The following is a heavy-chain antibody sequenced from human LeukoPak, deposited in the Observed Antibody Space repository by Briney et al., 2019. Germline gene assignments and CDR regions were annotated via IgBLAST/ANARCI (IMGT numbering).Heavy chain of an antibody. CDR1: GFTVSSYC. D-gene: IGHD3-9*01. CDR2: ISTSSSYI. CDR3: ARDPPILTGPYYYYMDV. V-gene: IGHV3-21*06. J-gene: IGHJ6*03. Sequence: GGSLRLSCVVSGFTVSSYCMSWVRQAPGKGLEWVSSISTSSSYIYYADSVKGRFIISRENAKNSLHLQMNSLRAEDTAVYYCARDPPILTGPYYYYMDVWGKGTTV.